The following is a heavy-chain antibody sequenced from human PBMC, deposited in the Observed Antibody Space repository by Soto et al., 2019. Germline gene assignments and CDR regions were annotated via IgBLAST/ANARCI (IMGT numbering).Heavy chain of an antibody. CDR2: VSSYRGAT. CDR1: GGSVDRGDYY. CDR3: ARGYYESSDYFVGSPIFDYWGQGSLVTVSSNTGGSLRLSCAASGFTHYFDP. J-gene: IGHJ5*02. V-gene: IGHV4-30-4*01. Sequence: TLSLTCTVSGGSVDRGDYYWTWIRQPPGKGLEWIAYVSSYRGATYYNPSLKSRLTISLGTPMNQFSLKLTSVTAADTAVYYCARGYYESSDYFVGSPIFDYWGQGSLVTVSSNTGGSLRLSCAASGFTHYFDPWGRGTLVTVSS. D-gene: IGHD3-22*01.